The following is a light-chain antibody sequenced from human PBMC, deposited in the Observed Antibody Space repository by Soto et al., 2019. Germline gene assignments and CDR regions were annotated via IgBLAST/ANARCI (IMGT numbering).Light chain of an antibody. CDR3: QSYDPTLRTSL. V-gene: IGLV1-40*01. Sequence: QSVLTQPPSVSGAPGQRVTISCTGSSSNIGAGYDVHWYQQLPGTAPKLLIYGNTNRPSGVPDRFSGSKSGTSASLAISRLQAEDEADYYCQSYDPTLRTSLFGGGTQLTVL. J-gene: IGLJ2*01. CDR1: SSNIGAGYD. CDR2: GNT.